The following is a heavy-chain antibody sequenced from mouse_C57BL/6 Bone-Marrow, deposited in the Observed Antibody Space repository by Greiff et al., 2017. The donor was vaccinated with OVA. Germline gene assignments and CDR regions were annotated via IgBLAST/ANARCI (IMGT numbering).Heavy chain of an antibody. CDR1: GFTFSDSY. Sequence: EVKLVESGGGLVQPGGSLKLSCAASGFTFSDSYMYWVRQTPEKRLEWVAYISNGGGSTYYPDTVKGRFTISRDNAKNTLYLQMSRLKSEDTAMYYCARQNYSNYDWYFDVWGTGTTVTVSS. CDR3: ARQNYSNYDWYFDV. J-gene: IGHJ1*03. D-gene: IGHD2-5*01. CDR2: ISNGGGST. V-gene: IGHV5-12*01.